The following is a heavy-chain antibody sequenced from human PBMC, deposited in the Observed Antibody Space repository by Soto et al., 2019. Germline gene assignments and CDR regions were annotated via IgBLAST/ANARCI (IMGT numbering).Heavy chain of an antibody. CDR2: IYYSGNT. J-gene: IGHJ6*02. CDR3: ARQGYYEPHYGMDV. V-gene: IGHV4-39*01. CDR1: GGSISSSRYY. D-gene: IGHD3-3*01. Sequence: PSETLSLTCTVSGGSISSSRYYWGWIRQPPGKGLEWIGNIYYSGNTYFNPSLKSRVTISVDTSNNKFSLKLSSVTAADTAVYYCARQGYYEPHYGMDVWGQGTTVTVSS.